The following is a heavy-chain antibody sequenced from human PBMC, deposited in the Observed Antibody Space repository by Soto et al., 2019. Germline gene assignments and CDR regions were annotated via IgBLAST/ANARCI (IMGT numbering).Heavy chain of an antibody. J-gene: IGHJ4*02. CDR1: GFNFGDYS. CDR3: AREPGGITGVRGDVDY. Sequence: EVQLVESGGGLVQVGRSLRLSCIASGFNFGDYSMSWFRQAPGKGLEWVNFISRKASSAPTEYAASVRGRFIISRDDSKSAVYLQMNSRKIEDTAVYYCAREPGGITGVRGDVDYWGQGTLVTVSS. CDR2: ISRKASSAPT. V-gene: IGHV3-49*03. D-gene: IGHD3-10*01.